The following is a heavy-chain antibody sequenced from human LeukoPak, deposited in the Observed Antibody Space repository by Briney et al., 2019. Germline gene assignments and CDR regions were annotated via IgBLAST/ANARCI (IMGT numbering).Heavy chain of an antibody. Sequence: GASVKVSCKASGYTFTSYGISWVRQAPGQGLEWMGWISTYNGDTNYAQKLQGRVTMTTDTSTSTAYMELRSLRSDDTAVYYCARDRTERKINYDFWSGYRPGNQYYYYMDVWGKGTTVTVSS. CDR3: ARDRTERKINYDFWSGYRPGNQYYYYMDV. V-gene: IGHV1-18*01. CDR1: GYTFTSYG. CDR2: ISTYNGDT. D-gene: IGHD3-3*01. J-gene: IGHJ6*03.